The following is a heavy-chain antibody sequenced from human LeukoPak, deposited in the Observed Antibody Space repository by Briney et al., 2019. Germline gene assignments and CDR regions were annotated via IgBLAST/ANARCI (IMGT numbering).Heavy chain of an antibody. V-gene: IGHV3-21*01. CDR3: AREWGITAAGIED. Sequence: GGSLRLSCAASGFIFSSYTMHWVRQAPGKGLEWVSSISTGNSYIYYADSVKGRFTISRDNAKNSLYLQMNSLRAEDTAVYYCAREWGITAAGIEDWGQGTLVIVSS. J-gene: IGHJ4*02. CDR2: ISTGNSYI. D-gene: IGHD6-13*01. CDR1: GFIFSSYT.